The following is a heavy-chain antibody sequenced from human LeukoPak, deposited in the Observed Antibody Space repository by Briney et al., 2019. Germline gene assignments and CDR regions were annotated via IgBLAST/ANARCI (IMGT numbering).Heavy chain of an antibody. Sequence: PGRSLRLSCAASGFTFSSHDMHWVRQAPGKGLEWVSIISYDGGKKDYADSVKGRFTISRDNSKNTLYLQMNSLRAEDTAVYYCANPSLYSSSGWGQGTLVTVSS. CDR1: GFTFSSHD. D-gene: IGHD6-6*01. V-gene: IGHV3-30*18. CDR2: ISYDGGKK. CDR3: ANPSLYSSSG. J-gene: IGHJ4*02.